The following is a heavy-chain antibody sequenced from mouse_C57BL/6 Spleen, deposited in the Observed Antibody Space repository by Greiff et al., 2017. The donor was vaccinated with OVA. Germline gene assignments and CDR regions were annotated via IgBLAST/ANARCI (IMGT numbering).Heavy chain of an antibody. J-gene: IGHJ2*01. CDR3: AREDYGSSSGYFDY. Sequence: EVMLVESGPGMVKPSQSLSLTCTVTGYSITSGYDWHWIRHFPGNKLEWMGYISYSGSTNYNPSLKSRISITHDTSKNHFFLKLNSVTTEDTATYYCAREDYGSSSGYFDYWGQGTTLTVSS. CDR1: GYSITSGYD. V-gene: IGHV3-1*01. D-gene: IGHD1-1*01. CDR2: ISYSGST.